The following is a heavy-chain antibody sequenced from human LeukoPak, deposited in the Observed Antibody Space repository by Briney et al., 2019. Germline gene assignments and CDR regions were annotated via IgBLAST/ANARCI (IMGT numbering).Heavy chain of an antibody. D-gene: IGHD3-22*01. J-gene: IGHJ4*02. CDR1: GYTFTSYG. CDR3: ARGRYYYDSSGYSPLFAY. CDR2: INPNSGGT. Sequence: GASVKVSCKASGYTFTSYGISWVRQAPGQGLEWMGWINPNSGGTNYAQKFQGRVTMTRDTSISTAYMELSRLRSDDTAVYYCARGRYYYDSSGYSPLFAYWGQGTLVTVSS. V-gene: IGHV1-2*02.